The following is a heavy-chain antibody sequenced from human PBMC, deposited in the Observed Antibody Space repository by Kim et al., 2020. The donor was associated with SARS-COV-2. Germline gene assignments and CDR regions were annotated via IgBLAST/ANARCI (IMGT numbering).Heavy chain of an antibody. D-gene: IGHD5-18*01. J-gene: IGHJ4*02. CDR3: ARANVAMVLDY. Sequence: IYYADSVKGRFTISRDNAKNSLYLQMNSLRAEDTAVYYGARANVAMVLDYWGQGTLVTVSS. CDR2: I. V-gene: IGHV3-48*03.